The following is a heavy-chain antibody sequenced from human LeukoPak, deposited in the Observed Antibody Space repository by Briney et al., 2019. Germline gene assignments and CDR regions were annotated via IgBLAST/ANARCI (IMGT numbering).Heavy chain of an antibody. V-gene: IGHV3-48*03. CDR1: GFTFSSYE. CDR3: AKDHFYYYDSSGYGGYYYYYYMDV. Sequence: PGGSLRLSCAASGFTFSSYEMNWVRQAPGKGLEWVSYISSSGSTIYYADSVKGRFTISRDNAKNSLYLQMNSLRAEDTAVYYCAKDHFYYYDSSGYGGYYYYYYMDVWGKGTTVTISS. D-gene: IGHD3-22*01. CDR2: ISSSGSTI. J-gene: IGHJ6*03.